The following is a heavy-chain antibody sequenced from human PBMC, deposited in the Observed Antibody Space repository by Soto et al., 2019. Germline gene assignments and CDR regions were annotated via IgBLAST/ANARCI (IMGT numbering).Heavy chain of an antibody. CDR3: ARYIHAQGFKV. Sequence: QVQLVQSGAEVKKPGASVKVSCKPSGDTFTNFDLNWVRQAAGKGLEWLGWMRANSGDTGHAQKFRGRVSLTRDTSMSTAYMELSSLSAEDTAVYYCARYIHAQGFKVWGQGTLVIVSS. D-gene: IGHD2-15*01. CDR2: MRANSGDT. J-gene: IGHJ4*02. CDR1: GDTFTNFD. V-gene: IGHV1-8*01.